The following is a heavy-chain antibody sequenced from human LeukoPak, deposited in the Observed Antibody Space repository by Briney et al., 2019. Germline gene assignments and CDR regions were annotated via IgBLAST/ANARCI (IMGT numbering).Heavy chain of an antibody. CDR1: GGSFSGYY. V-gene: IGHV4-34*01. CDR3: ARAGVTGYFDY. Sequence: SETLSLTCAVYGGSFSGYYWSWIRQPPGKGLEWIGEINHSGSTNYNPSLKSRVTISVDTSKNQFSLKLSSVTAADTAVYYCARAGVTGYFDYWGQGALVTVSS. D-gene: IGHD4-23*01. J-gene: IGHJ4*02. CDR2: INHSGST.